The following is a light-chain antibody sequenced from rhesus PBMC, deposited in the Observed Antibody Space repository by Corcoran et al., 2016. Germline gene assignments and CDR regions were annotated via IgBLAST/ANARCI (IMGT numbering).Light chain of an antibody. CDR2: YAS. Sequence: DIQMTQSPSSVSASVGDRVTITCRASQDIGSYLAWYQQKPGKAPKVLIYYASTLYGGVPSRFSGSGSGKEFTLTIGSLQPEEFAIYSGQQYKSLPVTFGGGTKIEIK. J-gene: IGKJ4*01. CDR3: QQYKSLPVT. V-gene: IGKV1-25*01. CDR1: QDIGSY.